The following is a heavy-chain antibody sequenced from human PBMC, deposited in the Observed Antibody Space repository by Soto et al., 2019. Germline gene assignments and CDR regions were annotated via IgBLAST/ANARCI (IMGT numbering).Heavy chain of an antibody. D-gene: IGHD2-15*01. CDR3: ASSFEGYCSGGSCTGWFDP. CDR2: INHSGST. J-gene: IGHJ5*02. V-gene: IGHV4-34*01. Sequence: QVQLQQWGAGLLKPSETLSLTCAVYGGSFSGYYRSWIRQPPGKGLEWIGEINHSGSTNYNPSLKSRVTISVGTSKNQCSLKFSSVTAADTAVYYCASSFEGYCSGGSCTGWFDPWGQGTLVTVSS. CDR1: GGSFSGYY.